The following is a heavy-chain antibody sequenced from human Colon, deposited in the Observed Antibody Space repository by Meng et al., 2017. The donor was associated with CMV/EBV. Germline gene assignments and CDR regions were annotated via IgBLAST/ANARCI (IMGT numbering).Heavy chain of an antibody. V-gene: IGHV1-18*04. CDR2: ISAYNGNP. Sequence: KASGFPFTSYSFTWVRQAPGPGLEWLGWISAYNGNPNYAQIVQGRVTMTTDPSTTTAYMELTDLRSDDTAVYYCARLNGGNSGDWFDPWGQGTLVTVSS. CDR1: GFPFTSYS. CDR3: ARLNGGNSGDWFDP. J-gene: IGHJ5*02. D-gene: IGHD4-23*01.